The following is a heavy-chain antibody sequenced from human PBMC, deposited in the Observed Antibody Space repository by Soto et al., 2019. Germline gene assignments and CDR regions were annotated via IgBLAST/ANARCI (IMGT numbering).Heavy chain of an antibody. D-gene: IGHD4-4*01. CDR1: GVTFSSDA. CDR2: IVPIFGSG. Sequence: QVQLVQSGAEVKRPGSSVRVSCKTSGVTFSSDAINWVRQVPGQGLEWVGGIVPIFGSGNYAQKFQGRVTIIADKSSNTVDMALSSLRSEDTAVYYCARAREDVTSDSPDYYYYGMDVWGQGTTVIVSS. V-gene: IGHV1-69*06. J-gene: IGHJ6*02. CDR3: ARAREDVTSDSPDYYYYGMDV.